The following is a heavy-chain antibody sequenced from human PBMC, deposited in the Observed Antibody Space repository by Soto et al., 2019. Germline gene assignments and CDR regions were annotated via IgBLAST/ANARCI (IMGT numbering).Heavy chain of an antibody. J-gene: IGHJ5*02. CDR3: AKGERFLLLRLRWFDP. Sequence: GGSLRLSCAASGFTFSSYAMSWVRQAPGKGLEWVSAISGSGGSTYYADSVKGRFTISRDNSKNTLYLQMNSLRAEDTAVYYCAKGERFLLLRLRWFDPWGQGTLVTVSS. CDR1: GFTFSSYA. V-gene: IGHV3-23*01. CDR2: ISGSGGST. D-gene: IGHD3-3*01.